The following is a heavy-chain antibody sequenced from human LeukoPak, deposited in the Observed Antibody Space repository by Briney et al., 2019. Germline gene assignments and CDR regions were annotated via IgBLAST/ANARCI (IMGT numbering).Heavy chain of an antibody. V-gene: IGHV4-34*01. CDR2: INHSGST. CDR3: ARHPPRWRGGEFDP. J-gene: IGHJ5*02. Sequence: PSETLSLTCAVYGGSFSGYYWSWIRQPPGKGLEWIGEINHSGSTNYNPSLKSRVTISVDTSKNQFSLKLSSVTAADTAVYYCARHPPRWRGGEFDPWGQGTLVTVSS. CDR1: GGSFSGYY. D-gene: IGHD4-23*01.